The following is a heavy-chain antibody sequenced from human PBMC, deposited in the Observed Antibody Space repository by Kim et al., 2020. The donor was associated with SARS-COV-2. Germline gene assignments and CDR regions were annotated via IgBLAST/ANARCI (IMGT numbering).Heavy chain of an antibody. V-gene: IGHV4-30-2*05. D-gene: IGHD5-12*01. Sequence: YNPSLKSLDTISTDTSNNQCSRQQSSVTAADTAVYYCAREGKGGYGFFDYWGQGTLVTVSS. CDR3: AREGKGGYGFFDY. J-gene: IGHJ4*02.